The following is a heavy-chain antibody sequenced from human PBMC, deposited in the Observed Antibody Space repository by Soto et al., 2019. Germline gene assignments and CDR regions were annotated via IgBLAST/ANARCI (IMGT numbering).Heavy chain of an antibody. Sequence: QVQLQESGPGLVKPSQTLSLTCTVSGGSISSGGYYWSWIRQHPGKGLEWIGYIYYSGSTYYNPSLKSQLTIPVDTSENQFSLKLSSVTAADTAVYYCARGVTMVRGVIHTPYFDYWGQGTLVTVSS. V-gene: IGHV4-31*01. J-gene: IGHJ4*02. CDR1: GGSISSGGYY. CDR2: IYYSGST. D-gene: IGHD3-10*01. CDR3: ARGVTMVRGVIHTPYFDY.